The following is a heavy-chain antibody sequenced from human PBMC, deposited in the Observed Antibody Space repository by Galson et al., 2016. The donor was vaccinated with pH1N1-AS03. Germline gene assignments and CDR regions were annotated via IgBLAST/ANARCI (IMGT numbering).Heavy chain of an antibody. CDR1: GFSLSDYY. CDR3: ARARGGEDAWSQDV. D-gene: IGHD2-21*01. V-gene: IGHV3-11*03. J-gene: IGHJ6*02. Sequence: SLRPSCAASGFSLSDYYMTWIRQAPGKGLEWVAYISFTSDYRHYADSVKGRFTISRDNAKDSLYLQMDSLRVEDTAVYYCARARGGEDAWSQDVRGQGTTVTVSS. CDR2: ISFTSDYR.